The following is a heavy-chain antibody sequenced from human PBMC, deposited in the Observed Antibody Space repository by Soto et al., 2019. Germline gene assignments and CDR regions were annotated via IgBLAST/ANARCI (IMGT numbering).Heavy chain of an antibody. CDR3: AAGRIWFGETVFED. J-gene: IGHJ4*02. V-gene: IGHV1-58*01. CDR2: IVVGSGNT. Sequence: GASVKVSCKASGFTFTSSALQWVRQARGQRLEWIGWIVVGSGNTNYAQKFQERVTITRDMSTSTAYMELSSLRSEDTAVYYCAAGRIWFGETVFEDWGQGTRVNVSS. D-gene: IGHD3-10*01. CDR1: GFTFTSSA.